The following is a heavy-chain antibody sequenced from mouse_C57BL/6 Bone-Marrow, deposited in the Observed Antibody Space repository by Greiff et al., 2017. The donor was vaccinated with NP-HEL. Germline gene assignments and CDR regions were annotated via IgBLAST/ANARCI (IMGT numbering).Heavy chain of an antibody. CDR1: GFTFSDYG. V-gene: IGHV5-15*04. D-gene: IGHD4-1*01. CDR2: ISNLAYRI. J-gene: IGHJ1*03. Sequence: EVKLQESGGGLVQPGGSLKLSCAASGFTFSDYGMAWVRQAPRKGPEWVAFISNLAYRIYYADTVTGRFTISRENAKNTLYLEMSSLRSEDTAMYYCARRKLGRDWYFDVWGTGTTVTVSS. CDR3: ARRKLGRDWYFDV.